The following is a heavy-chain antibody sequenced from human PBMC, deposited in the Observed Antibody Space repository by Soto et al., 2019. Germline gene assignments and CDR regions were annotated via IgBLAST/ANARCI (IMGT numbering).Heavy chain of an antibody. CDR3: AKDLPRYDILTGQYDY. CDR2: ISGSGGST. J-gene: IGHJ4*02. CDR1: GFTISSYA. V-gene: IGHV3-23*01. D-gene: IGHD3-9*01. Sequence: GGSLRLSCAASGFTISSYAMSWVRQAPGKGLEWVSAISGSGGSTYYADSVKGRFTISRDNSKNTLYLQMNSLRAEDTAVYYCAKDLPRYDILTGQYDYWGQGTLVTVSS.